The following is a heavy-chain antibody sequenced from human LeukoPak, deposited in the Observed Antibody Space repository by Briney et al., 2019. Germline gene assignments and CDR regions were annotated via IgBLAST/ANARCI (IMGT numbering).Heavy chain of an antibody. D-gene: IGHD3-22*01. J-gene: IGHJ4*02. CDR2: IYYSGST. CDR3: ARESLSSGYYSKIDY. CDR1: GGSISSGGYY. Sequence: SQTLSLTCTVSGGSISSGGYYWSWIRQHPGKGLEWIGYIYYSGSTYYNPSLKSRVTISVDTSKNQFSLKLSSVTAADTAVYYCARESLSSGYYSKIDYWGQGTLVTVSS. V-gene: IGHV4-31*03.